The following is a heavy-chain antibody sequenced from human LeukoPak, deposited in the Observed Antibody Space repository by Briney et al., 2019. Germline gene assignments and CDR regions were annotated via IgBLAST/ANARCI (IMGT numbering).Heavy chain of an antibody. D-gene: IGHD6-13*01. CDR2: IWYDGSNK. V-gene: IGHV3-33*07. Sequence: GGSLRLSCAASGFTFSSYGMYWVLQAPGKGLEWVAVIWYDGSNKYYADSVKGRFTISRDNSKNTLYLQMNSLRAEDTAVYYCARDVGYRLDFWGQGTLVTVSS. CDR1: GFTFSSYG. J-gene: IGHJ4*02. CDR3: ARDVGYRLDF.